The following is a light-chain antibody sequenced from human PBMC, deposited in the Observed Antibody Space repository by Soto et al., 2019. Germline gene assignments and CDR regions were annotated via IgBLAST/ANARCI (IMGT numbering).Light chain of an antibody. CDR3: QFYDSSLSGSMV. CDR2: GNS. J-gene: IGLJ1*01. V-gene: IGLV1-40*01. CDR1: SSNIGAGYD. Sequence: QSVLTQPPSVSGAPGQRVTISCTGSSSNIGAGYDVHWYQQLPGTAPKLLIYGNSNRPSGVPDRFSGSKSGTSASLAITGLQAEDEADYYCQFYDSSLSGSMVFGTGTKLTVL.